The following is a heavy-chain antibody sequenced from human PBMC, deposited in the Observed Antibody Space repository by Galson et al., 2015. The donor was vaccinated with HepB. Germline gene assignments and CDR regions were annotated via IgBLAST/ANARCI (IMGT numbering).Heavy chain of an antibody. CDR2: ISYDGSNK. V-gene: IGHV3-30*18. Sequence: SLRLSCAASGFTFSSYGMHWVRQAPGKGLEWVAVISYDGSNKYYADSVKGRFTISRDNSKNTLYLQMNSLRAEDTAVYYCAKGGGQESMVRGVYPDYWGQGTLVTVSS. CDR3: AKGGGQESMVRGVYPDY. J-gene: IGHJ4*02. D-gene: IGHD3-10*01. CDR1: GFTFSSYG.